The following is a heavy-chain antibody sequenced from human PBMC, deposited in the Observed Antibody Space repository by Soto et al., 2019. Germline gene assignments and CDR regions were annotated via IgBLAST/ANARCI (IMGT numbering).Heavy chain of an antibody. CDR2: IFYAGNT. V-gene: IGHV4-39*01. CDR3: ARQAAAPGIDLWFDP. CDR1: GGSISSSRSY. J-gene: IGHJ5*02. D-gene: IGHD6-13*01. Sequence: QLQLQESGPGLVKPSETLSLTCNVSGGSISSSRSYWAWFRQPPGKELEWIGNIFYAGNTYYNPSLKSRVTVSVDTSKNQFSLKLDSVTAADTAVYYCARQAAAPGIDLWFDPWGQGTLVTVSS.